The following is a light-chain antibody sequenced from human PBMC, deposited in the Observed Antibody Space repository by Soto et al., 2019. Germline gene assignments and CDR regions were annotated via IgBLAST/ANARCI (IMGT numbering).Light chain of an antibody. J-gene: IGLJ1*01. Sequence: QSVLTQPASVSGSPGQSIIISCTGTSSDVGSYNYVSWYQHHPGKAPKFMIYDVSNRPSGVSNRFSGSKSGNTASLTFSGLQAEDEADYYCSSYTTSGTLVFGSGTKLTVL. V-gene: IGLV2-14*03. CDR3: SSYTTSGTLV. CDR2: DVS. CDR1: SSDVGSYNY.